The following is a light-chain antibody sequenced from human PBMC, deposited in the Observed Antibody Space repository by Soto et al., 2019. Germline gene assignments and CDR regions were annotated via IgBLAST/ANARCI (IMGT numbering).Light chain of an antibody. CDR2: GAS. Sequence: EIVLTQSPGTLSLSPGERATLSCRASQSVSSNLAWYHRKPGQAPRLLIYGASSRAAGVPDRFSGSGSGTDFSLTISRLEPEDFAVYYCQQYGGSPQTFGQGTKVEIK. J-gene: IGKJ1*01. V-gene: IGKV3-20*01. CDR1: QSVSSN. CDR3: QQYGGSPQT.